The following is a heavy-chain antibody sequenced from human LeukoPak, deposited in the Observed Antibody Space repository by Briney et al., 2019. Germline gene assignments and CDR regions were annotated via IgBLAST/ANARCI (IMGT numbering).Heavy chain of an antibody. CDR2: ISSSSTYI. CDR1: GFTFSSYN. Sequence: PGGSLRLSCAASGFTFSSYNMNWVRQAPGKGLEWVSFISSSSTYIYYADSVKGRFTISRDSAKNSLYLQMNSLRAEDTAVYSCAREASNNWNVPANYFDCWGQGTLVSASS. D-gene: IGHD1-20*01. CDR3: AREASNNWNVPANYFDC. V-gene: IGHV3-21*01. J-gene: IGHJ4*02.